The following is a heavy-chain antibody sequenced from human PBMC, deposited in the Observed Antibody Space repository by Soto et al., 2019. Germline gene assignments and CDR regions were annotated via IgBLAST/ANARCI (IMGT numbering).Heavy chain of an antibody. V-gene: IGHV4-31*03. Sequence: QVQLQESGPGLVKPSQTLSLTCTVSGGSISSGGYYWSWIRQHPGKGLEWIGYIYYIGSTYYKPYHQSRVTISVDTSKTQFSLKLSSVTAADTAVYYCATSYVGYCSSTSCRQLDYWGQGTLVTVSS. CDR3: ATSYVGYCSSTSCRQLDY. D-gene: IGHD2-2*01. CDR1: GGSISSGGYY. J-gene: IGHJ4*02. CDR2: IYYIGST.